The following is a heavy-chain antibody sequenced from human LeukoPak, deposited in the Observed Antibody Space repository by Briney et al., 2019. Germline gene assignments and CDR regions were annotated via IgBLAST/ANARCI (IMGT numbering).Heavy chain of an antibody. CDR3: ARDGGLLSYYFDY. CDR1: GFTFSSYG. D-gene: IGHD2-21*02. V-gene: IGHV3-33*01. CDR2: IWYDGSNK. J-gene: IGHJ4*02. Sequence: GGSLRLSCAASGFTFSSYGMHWVRQAPGKGLEWVAVIWYDGSNKYYADSVKGRFTISRDNSKNTLYLQMNSLRAEDKAVYYCARDGGLLSYYFDYWGQGTLVTVSS.